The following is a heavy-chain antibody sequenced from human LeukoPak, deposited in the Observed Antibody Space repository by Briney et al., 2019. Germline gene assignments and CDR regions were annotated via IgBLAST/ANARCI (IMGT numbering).Heavy chain of an antibody. CDR2: IYYSGST. Sequence: SETLSLTCTVSGGSISSYYWSWIRQPPGKGLEWIGYIYYSGSTNYNPSLKSRVTMSVDTSKNQFSLELSSVTAADTAVYYCARARLVQMNYYGMDVWGQGTTVTVSS. CDR3: ARARLVQMNYYGMDV. V-gene: IGHV4-59*12. J-gene: IGHJ6*02. CDR1: GGSISSYY. D-gene: IGHD6-19*01.